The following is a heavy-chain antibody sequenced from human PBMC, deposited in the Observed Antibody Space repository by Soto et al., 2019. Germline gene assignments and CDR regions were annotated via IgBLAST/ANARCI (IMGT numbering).Heavy chain of an antibody. CDR2: TYCRWKWYN. CDR3: ALSTASAFDI. Sequence: PSQNLSLTCAISGDSVSSNSAAWNWIRNSRTRGVEWLRRTYCRWKWYNDYAGSVKSRLTNNQATSKNQFCLQLNSVTPEDTGVYYCALSTASAFDIRGQETMVTV. J-gene: IGHJ3*02. CDR1: GDSVSSNSAA. V-gene: IGHV6-1*01.